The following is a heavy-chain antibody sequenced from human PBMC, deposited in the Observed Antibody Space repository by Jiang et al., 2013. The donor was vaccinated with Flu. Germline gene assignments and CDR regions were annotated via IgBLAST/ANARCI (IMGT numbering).Heavy chain of an antibody. D-gene: IGHD2-2*01. Sequence: QLVESGAEVKKPGESLKISCKGSGYSFTSYWIGWVRQMPGKGLEWMGIIYPGDSDTRYSPSFQGQVTISADKSISTAYLQWSSLKASDTAMYYCARRYGCSSTSCSLFDYWGQGTLVTVSS. V-gene: IGHV5-51*01. CDR2: IYPGDSDT. CDR1: GYSFTSYW. J-gene: IGHJ4*02. CDR3: ARRYGCSSTSCSLFDY.